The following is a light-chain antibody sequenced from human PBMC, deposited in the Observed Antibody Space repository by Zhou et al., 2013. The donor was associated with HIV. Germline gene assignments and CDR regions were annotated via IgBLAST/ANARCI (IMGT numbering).Light chain of an antibody. V-gene: IGKV3-20*01. CDR3: QHYGGSPLVT. CDR1: QSISSNY. J-gene: IGKJ4*01. CDR2: GTS. Sequence: EIVLSQSPGTLSLSPGESTTLSCRASQSISSNYLAWYQQKPGQAPRLLIYGTSTRATGIPDRFSGSGSGTEFILTISRLESEDFAVYYCQHYGGSPLVTFGGGTRVE.